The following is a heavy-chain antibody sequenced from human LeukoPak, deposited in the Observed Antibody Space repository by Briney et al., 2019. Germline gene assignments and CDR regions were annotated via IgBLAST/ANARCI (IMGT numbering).Heavy chain of an antibody. CDR3: ASTIPAAMAQAFDI. V-gene: IGHV4-30-4*08. D-gene: IGHD2-2*01. CDR1: GGSISSGDYY. Sequence: PSQTLSLTCTVSGGSISSGDYYWSWSRQPPGKGLEWIGYIYYSGSTYYNPSLKSRVTISVDTSKNQFSLKLSSVTAADTAVYYCASTIPAAMAQAFDIWGQGTMVTVSS. CDR2: IYYSGST. J-gene: IGHJ3*02.